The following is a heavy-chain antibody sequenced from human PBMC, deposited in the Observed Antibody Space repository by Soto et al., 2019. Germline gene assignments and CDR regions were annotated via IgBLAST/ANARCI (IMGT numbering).Heavy chain of an antibody. Sequence: QLQLQESGPGLVKPSETLSLTCTVSGGSISSSSYYWGWIRQPPGKGLEWIGSIYYSGSTYYNPSLKGRVTISVDTSKNQFSLKLSSVTAADTAVYYCARGGEDYYYDSSGYYYMDYWGQGTLVTVSS. CDR1: GGSISSSSYY. CDR2: IYYSGST. J-gene: IGHJ4*02. V-gene: IGHV4-39*01. CDR3: ARGGEDYYYDSSGYYYMDY. D-gene: IGHD3-22*01.